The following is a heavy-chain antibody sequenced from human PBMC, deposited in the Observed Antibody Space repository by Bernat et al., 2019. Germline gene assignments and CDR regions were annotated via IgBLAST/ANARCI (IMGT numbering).Heavy chain of an antibody. D-gene: IGHD2-15*01. CDR1: GFTFSNAW. Sequence: EVQLVESGGALVKPGGSLRLSCVVSGFTFSNAWMNWVRQAPGKGLEWVARIRRKADGEATDYAAPVKGRFTISREDPKNKLYLEMNSLKSADTAVYYCIADEDRRRAAGTGYWGQGTQVTVSS. CDR2: IRRKADGEAT. CDR3: IADEDRRRAAGTGY. J-gene: IGHJ4*02. V-gene: IGHV3-15*02.